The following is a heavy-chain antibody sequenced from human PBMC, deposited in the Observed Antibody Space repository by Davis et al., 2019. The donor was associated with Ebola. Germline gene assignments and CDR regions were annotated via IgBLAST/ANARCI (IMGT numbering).Heavy chain of an antibody. CDR3: AKEGVFGVVIPSPHYWFDP. D-gene: IGHD3-3*01. V-gene: IGHV1-69*04. Sequence: AASVKVSCKASGYTFTSYGISWVRQAPGQGLEWMGRIIPILGIANYAQKFQGRVTITADKSTSTAYMELSSLRSEDTAVYYCAKEGVFGVVIPSPHYWFDPWGQGTLVTVSS. CDR2: IIPILGIA. CDR1: GYTFTSYG. J-gene: IGHJ5*02.